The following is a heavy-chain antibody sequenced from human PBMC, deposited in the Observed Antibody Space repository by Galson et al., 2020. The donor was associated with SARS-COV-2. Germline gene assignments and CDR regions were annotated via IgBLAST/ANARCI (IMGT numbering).Heavy chain of an antibody. CDR1: GGSISSSSYY. CDR3: AREKIVVVPAGIPRYYGMDV. J-gene: IGHJ6*02. D-gene: IGHD2-2*01. CDR2: IYYSGST. Sequence: SETLSLTCTVSGGSISSSSYYWGWIRQPPGKGLEWIGSIYYSGSTYYNPSLKSRVTISVDTSKNQFSLKLSSVTAADTAVYYCAREKIVVVPAGIPRYYGMDVWGQGTTVTVSS. V-gene: IGHV4-39*07.